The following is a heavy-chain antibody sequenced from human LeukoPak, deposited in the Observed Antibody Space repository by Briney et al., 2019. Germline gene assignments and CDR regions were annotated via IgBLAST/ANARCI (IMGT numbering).Heavy chain of an antibody. Sequence: GGSLRLSCAASGFTLGNYWMHWVRQAPGKGLVWVSHTNTDESSTNYADSVKGRFTISRDNAKNTLYLQMGSLRAEDMAVYYCARGALGYCSSTSCFATQFGAWGQGTLVTVSS. V-gene: IGHV3-74*01. CDR1: GFTLGNYW. J-gene: IGHJ5*02. CDR3: ARGALGYCSSTSCFATQFGA. D-gene: IGHD2-2*01. CDR2: TNTDESST.